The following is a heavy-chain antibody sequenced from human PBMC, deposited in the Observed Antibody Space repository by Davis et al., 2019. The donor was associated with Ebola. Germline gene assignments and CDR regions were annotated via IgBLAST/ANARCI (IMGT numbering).Heavy chain of an antibody. Sequence: ASVKVSCKASGYTFNSHGTSWVRQAPGQGLEWMAWISAYNGHTNYAQKFQGRLTLTTDTSTNTAYMELRSLRSDDTAVYFCASTTSMESTHFYYYALDVWGQGTTVTVSS. J-gene: IGHJ6*02. CDR2: ISAYNGHT. CDR1: GYTFNSHG. D-gene: IGHD1-1*01. CDR3: ASTTSMESTHFYYYALDV. V-gene: IGHV1-18*01.